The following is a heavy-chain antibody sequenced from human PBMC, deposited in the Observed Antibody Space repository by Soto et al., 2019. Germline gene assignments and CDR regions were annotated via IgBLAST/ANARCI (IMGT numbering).Heavy chain of an antibody. V-gene: IGHV4-34*01. CDR1: GGFVTSGSYY. CDR2: MSHSGGT. CDR3: ARVERGTATTVVDAFDI. Sequence: QVQLQKWGAGLLKPSETLSLTCAVYGGFVTSGSYYWSWIRQPPGKGLEWIGEMSHSGGTHLNPSLKSRVTISVDTSKNQFTLKMSSVTAADTALYYCARVERGTATTVVDAFDIWGPGTMVTVSS. J-gene: IGHJ3*02. D-gene: IGHD1-1*01.